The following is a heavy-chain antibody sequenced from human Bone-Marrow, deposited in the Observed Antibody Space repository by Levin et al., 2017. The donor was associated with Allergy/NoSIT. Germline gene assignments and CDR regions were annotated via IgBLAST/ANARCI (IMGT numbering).Heavy chain of an antibody. CDR1: GGTFSSYA. CDR3: ARVTWATVTTLFQFDY. CDR2: IIPIFGTA. D-gene: IGHD4-17*01. J-gene: IGHJ4*02. V-gene: IGHV1-69*06. Sequence: KISCKASGGTFSSYAISWVRQAPGQGLEWMGGIIPIFGTANYAQKFQGRVTITADKSTSTAYMELSSLRSEDTAVYYCARVTWATVTTLFQFDYWGQGTLVTVSS.